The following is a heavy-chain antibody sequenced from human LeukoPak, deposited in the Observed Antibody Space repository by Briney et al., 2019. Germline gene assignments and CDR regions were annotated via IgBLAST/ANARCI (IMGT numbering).Heavy chain of an antibody. J-gene: IGHJ4*02. V-gene: IGHV1-18*04. CDR3: ARDDYSNYVDY. D-gene: IGHD4-11*01. Sequence: ASVKVSCKASGYTFTGYYMHWVRQAPGQGLEWMGWISAYNGNTNYAQKLQGRVTMTTDTSTSTAYMELRSLRSDDTAVYYCARDDYSNYVDYWGQGTLVTVSS. CDR1: GYTFTGYY. CDR2: ISAYNGNT.